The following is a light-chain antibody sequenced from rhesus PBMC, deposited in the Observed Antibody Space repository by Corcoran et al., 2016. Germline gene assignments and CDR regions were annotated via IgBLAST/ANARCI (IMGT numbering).Light chain of an antibody. CDR3: QQGYNTPT. V-gene: IGKV1-18*01. CDR1: QGISSW. J-gene: IGKJ1*01. Sequence: DIQMTQSPSSLSASVGDKGTIPCRASQGISSWLAWYQQKPGKAPKLLIYAASSFKRGVPSRVPGSGSGTDYTLTISSLQPEGFATYYCQQGYNTPTFGQGTKVEIK. CDR2: AAS.